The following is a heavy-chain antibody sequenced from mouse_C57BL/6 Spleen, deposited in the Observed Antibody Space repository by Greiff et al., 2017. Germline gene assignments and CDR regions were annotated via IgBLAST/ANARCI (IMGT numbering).Heavy chain of an antibody. CDR3: ARYYYGNLFAY. V-gene: IGHV1-42*01. Sequence: VQLQQSGPELVKPGASVKISCKASGYSFTGYYMNWVKQSPEKSLEWIGEINPSTGGTTYNQKFKAKATLTVDKSSSTAYMQLKSLTSEDSAVYYCARYYYGNLFAYWGQGTLVTVSA. D-gene: IGHD2-1*01. CDR1: GYSFTGYY. CDR2: INPSTGGT. J-gene: IGHJ3*01.